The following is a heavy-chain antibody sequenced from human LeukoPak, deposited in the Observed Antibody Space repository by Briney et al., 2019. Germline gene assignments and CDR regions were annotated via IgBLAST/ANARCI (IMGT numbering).Heavy chain of an antibody. CDR3: AKQLGYCSDGSCYFPY. D-gene: IGHD2-15*01. CDR1: GFTFSSFG. Sequence: GGSLRLSCAASGFTFSSFGMYWVRQAPGKGLEWVSAISNNGGYTYYADSVQGRFTISRDNSKSTLCLQMNSLRAEDTAVYYCAKQLGYCSDGSCYFPYWGQGTLVTVSS. CDR2: ISNNGGYT. V-gene: IGHV3-23*01. J-gene: IGHJ4*02.